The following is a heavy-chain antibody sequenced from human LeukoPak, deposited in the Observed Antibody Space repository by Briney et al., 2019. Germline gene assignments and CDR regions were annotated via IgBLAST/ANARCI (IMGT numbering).Heavy chain of an antibody. V-gene: IGHV3-23*01. Sequence: GGSLRPSCAASGFTFSSYGMSWVRQAPGKGLEWVSAISGSGGSTYYADSVKGRFTISRDNSKNTLYLQMNSLRAEDTAVYYCAKDLRTEPYFDYWGQGTLVTVSS. CDR2: ISGSGGST. D-gene: IGHD1-26*01. J-gene: IGHJ4*02. CDR3: AKDLRTEPYFDY. CDR1: GFTFSSYG.